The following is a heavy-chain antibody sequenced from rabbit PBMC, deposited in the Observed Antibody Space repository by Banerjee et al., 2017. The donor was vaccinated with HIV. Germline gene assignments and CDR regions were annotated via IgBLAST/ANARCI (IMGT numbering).Heavy chain of an antibody. V-gene: IGHV1S45*01. Sequence: QQQLEESGGGLVKPGGTLTLTCKASGFDFSSNAMCWVRQAPGKGLEWIACFYAGSSGSTWYASWAKGRFSISKPSSTTVTLQMISLTAADTATYFCARDLAGVIGWNFNLWGPGTLVTVS. J-gene: IGHJ4*01. CDR3: ARDLAGVIGWNFNL. D-gene: IGHD4-1*01. CDR1: GFDFSSNA. CDR2: FYAGSSGST.